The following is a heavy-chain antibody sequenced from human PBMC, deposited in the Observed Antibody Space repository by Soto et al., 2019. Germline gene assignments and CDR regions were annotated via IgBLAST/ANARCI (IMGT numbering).Heavy chain of an antibody. D-gene: IGHD4-17*01. J-gene: IGHJ4*02. CDR2: ISYSEST. V-gene: IGHV4-31*02. CDR3: AGGNDYAKIGY. CDR1: GDSIRVRGYY. Sequence: LSLTCTVSGDSIRVRGYYCIWIRQFPGKGLEWIGYISYSESTDYNPSLKSRVTISADTSKNHFSLKLSSVTAADTAVYYCAGGNDYAKIGYWGQGAQVTGSS.